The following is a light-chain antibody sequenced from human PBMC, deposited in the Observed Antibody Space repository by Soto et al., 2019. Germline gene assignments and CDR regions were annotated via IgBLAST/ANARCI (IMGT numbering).Light chain of an antibody. CDR1: QSVSSSY. V-gene: IGKV3-20*01. CDR3: QQYRRGT. Sequence: EIVLTQSPGTLSLSPGERATLSCRASQSVSSSYLAWYQQKPGQAPRLLIYGASSRATGIPDRFSGSGSGTDFTLTISRLEPEDFAVYYCQQYRRGTFGQGTKLEIK. J-gene: IGKJ2*02. CDR2: GAS.